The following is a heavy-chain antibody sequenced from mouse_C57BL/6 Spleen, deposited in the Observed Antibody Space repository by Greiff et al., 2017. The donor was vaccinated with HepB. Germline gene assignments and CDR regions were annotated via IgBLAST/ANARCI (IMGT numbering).Heavy chain of an antibody. CDR2: IRSKSNNYAT. CDR3: VRWGEGAAY. J-gene: IGHJ3*01. D-gene: IGHD3-3*01. V-gene: IGHV10-1*01. CDR1: GFSFNTYA. Sequence: EVQRVESGGGLVQPKGSLKLSCAASGFSFNTYAMNWVRQAPGKGLEWVARIRSKSNNYATYYADSVKDRFTISRDDSESMLYLQMNNLKTEDTAMYYCVRWGEGAAYWGQGTLVTVSA.